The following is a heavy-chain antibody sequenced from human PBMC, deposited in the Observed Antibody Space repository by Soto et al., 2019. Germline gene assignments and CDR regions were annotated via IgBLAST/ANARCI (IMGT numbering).Heavy chain of an antibody. Sequence: QVQLVDSGGGVVQPGRSLRLSCTASGFMFSTYGMHWVRQAPGKGLEWVALVSLDGTNKYYADSVKGRFTIYRDNSKNRLDLQMDSLRAEDTAVYYCAKDKSHCWGGACKDYFDHWGQGTLVTVSS. J-gene: IGHJ4*02. CDR1: GFMFSTYG. CDR3: AKDKSHCWGGACKDYFDH. CDR2: VSLDGTNK. V-gene: IGHV3-30*18. D-gene: IGHD2-21*02.